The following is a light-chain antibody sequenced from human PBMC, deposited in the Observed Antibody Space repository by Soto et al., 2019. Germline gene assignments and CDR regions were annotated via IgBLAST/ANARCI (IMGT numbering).Light chain of an antibody. CDR3: SSYTSSSGYV. Sequence: QSALTQPASVSGSPGQSITISCTGTSSDVGGYNYVSWYQQHPGEAPKLMIYDVSNRPSGVSNRFSGSKSGNTASLTISGLQAEDEADYYCSSYTSSSGYVFGTGTKVTVL. J-gene: IGLJ1*01. V-gene: IGLV2-14*01. CDR1: SSDVGGYNY. CDR2: DVS.